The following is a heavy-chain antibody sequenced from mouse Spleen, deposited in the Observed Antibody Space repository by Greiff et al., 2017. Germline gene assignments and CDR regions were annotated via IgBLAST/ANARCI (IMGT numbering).Heavy chain of an antibody. D-gene: IGHD1-1*01. CDR1: GYTFTSYW. CDR2: IYPGSGST. CDR3: ASPHYYGSSYWYFDV. V-gene: IGHV1-55*01. J-gene: IGHJ1*01. Sequence: VQLQQSGAELVKPGASVKMSCKASGYTFTSYWITWVKQRPGQGLEWIGDIYPGSGSTNYNEKFKSKATLTVDTSSSTAYMQLSSLTSEDSAVYYCASPHYYGSSYWYFDVWGAGTTVTVSS.